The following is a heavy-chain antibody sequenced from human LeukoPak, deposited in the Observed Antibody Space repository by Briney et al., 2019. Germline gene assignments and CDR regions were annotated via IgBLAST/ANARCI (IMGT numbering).Heavy chain of an antibody. V-gene: IGHV3-33*01. D-gene: IGHD3-22*01. CDR3: ARVALGIVRAFDI. CDR2: IWYDGSNK. Sequence: PGGSLRLSCAASGFTFSSYGMHWVRQAPGEGLEWVAVIWYDGSNKYYADSVKGRFTISRDNSKNTLYLQMNSLRAEDTAVYYCARVALGIVRAFDIWGQGTMVTVSS. J-gene: IGHJ3*02. CDR1: GFTFSSYG.